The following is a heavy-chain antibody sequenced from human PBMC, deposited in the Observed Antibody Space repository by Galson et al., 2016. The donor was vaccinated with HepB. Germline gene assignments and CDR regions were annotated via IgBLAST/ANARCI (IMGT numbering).Heavy chain of an antibody. CDR3: ARERDCGGDGRLVDY. D-gene: IGHD2-21*02. V-gene: IGHV4-34*01. CDR2: IHHTGDT. Sequence: ETLSLTCSVYGGSLSNNFWSWLRQPPGKGLEWIGEIHHTGDTNHNSSLKSRVTMSVDTSKNQFSLTLNSVTAADTGVYYCARERDCGGDGRLVDYWGQGTLVTVSS. J-gene: IGHJ4*02. CDR1: GGSLSNNF.